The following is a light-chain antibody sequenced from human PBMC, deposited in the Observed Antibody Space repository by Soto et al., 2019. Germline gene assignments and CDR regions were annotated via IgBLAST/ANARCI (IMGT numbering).Light chain of an antibody. V-gene: IGLV2-8*01. J-gene: IGLJ3*02. Sequence: QSVLTQPPSASGSPGQSVTISCTGTSSDVGAYNYVSWYQQHAGKASKLVIYEVTKRASGVPDRFSGSKSANTASLTVSGLKAEDEADYSCSSFAYSNTRVFGGGTKLTVL. CDR3: SSFAYSNTRV. CDR1: SSDVGAYNY. CDR2: EVT.